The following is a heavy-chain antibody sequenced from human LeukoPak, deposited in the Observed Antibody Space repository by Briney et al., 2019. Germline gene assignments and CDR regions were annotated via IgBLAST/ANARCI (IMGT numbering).Heavy chain of an antibody. D-gene: IGHD2-21*02. V-gene: IGHV3-30*18. CDR1: GFTFSSYG. Sequence: GRSLRLSCAASGFTFSSYGMHWVRQAPGKGLEWVAVISYDGSNKYYADSVKGRFTISRDNSKNTLYLQMNSLRAEDTAVYYCAKERVVTAILYYFDYWGQGTLVTVSS. J-gene: IGHJ4*02. CDR3: AKERVVTAILYYFDY. CDR2: ISYDGSNK.